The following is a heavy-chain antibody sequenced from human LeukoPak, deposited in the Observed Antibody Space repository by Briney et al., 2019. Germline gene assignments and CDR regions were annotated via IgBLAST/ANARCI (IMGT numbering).Heavy chain of an antibody. CDR3: ARGGGLDV. V-gene: IGHV3-23*03. CDR2: IYSGGST. J-gene: IGHJ6*02. Sequence: HPGGSLRLSCAASGFTFSSYAMSWVRQAPGKGLEWVSVIYSGGSTYYADSVKGRFTISRDNAKNSLYLQMSNLRAEDTAVYFCARGGGLDVWGQGATVTVSS. D-gene: IGHD3-16*01. CDR1: GFTFSSYA.